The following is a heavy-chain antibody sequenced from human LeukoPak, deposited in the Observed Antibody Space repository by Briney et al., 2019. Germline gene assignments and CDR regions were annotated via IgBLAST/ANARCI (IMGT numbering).Heavy chain of an antibody. V-gene: IGHV3-21*01. Sequence: GGSLRLSCAASGFTFSSYSMNWVRQAPGKGLEWVSSISSSSSYIYYADSVKGRFTISRDNAKNSLHLQMNSLRAEDTAVYYCARAYYYDSSGSRTFEYWGQGTLVTVSS. CDR2: ISSSSSYI. J-gene: IGHJ4*02. CDR1: GFTFSSYS. D-gene: IGHD3-22*01. CDR3: ARAYYYDSSGSRTFEY.